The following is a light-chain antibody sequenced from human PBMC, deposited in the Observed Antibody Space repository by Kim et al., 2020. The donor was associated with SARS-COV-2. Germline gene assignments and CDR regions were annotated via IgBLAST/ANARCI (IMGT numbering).Light chain of an antibody. Sequence: GSPGERATLSCRASQSVSSHLAWYQQNPGQAPRLLIYDASNRATGLPARFSGSGSGTEFTLTISSLQSEDFAVYYCQQYYGWPLTFGGGTKVDIK. CDR3: QQYYGWPLT. CDR2: DAS. J-gene: IGKJ4*01. V-gene: IGKV3-15*01. CDR1: QSVSSH.